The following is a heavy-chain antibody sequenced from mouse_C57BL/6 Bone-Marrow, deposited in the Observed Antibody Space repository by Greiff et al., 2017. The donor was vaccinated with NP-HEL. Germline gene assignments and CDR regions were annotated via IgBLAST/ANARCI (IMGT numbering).Heavy chain of an antibody. Sequence: EVMLVESGGGLVQPKGSLKLSCAASGFSFNTYAMNWVRQAPGKGLEWVARIRSKSNNYATYYADSVKDRFTISRDDSESMLYLQMNNLKTEDTAMYYCVRHCCLFITTVAFDYWGQGTTLTVSS. J-gene: IGHJ2*01. CDR2: IRSKSNNYAT. CDR1: GFSFNTYA. CDR3: VRHCCLFITTVAFDY. V-gene: IGHV10-1*01. D-gene: IGHD1-1*01.